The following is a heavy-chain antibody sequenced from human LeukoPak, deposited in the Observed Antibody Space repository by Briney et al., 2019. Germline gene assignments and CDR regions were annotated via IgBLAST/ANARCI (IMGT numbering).Heavy chain of an antibody. CDR3: ARDSFLEPGVFDY. D-gene: IGHD3-3*02. J-gene: IGHJ4*02. Sequence: PGGSLRLSCAATGFTFSSYGMHWVRQAPGKGLEWVAVIWYDGSNKYYADSVKGRFTISRDNSKNTLYLQMNSLRAEDTAVYYCARDSFLEPGVFDYWGQGTLVTVSS. CDR1: GFTFSSYG. CDR2: IWYDGSNK. V-gene: IGHV3-33*01.